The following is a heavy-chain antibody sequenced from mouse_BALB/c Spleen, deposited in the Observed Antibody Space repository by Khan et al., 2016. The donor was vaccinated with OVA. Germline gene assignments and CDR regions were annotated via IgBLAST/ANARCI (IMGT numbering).Heavy chain of an antibody. J-gene: IGHJ3*01. D-gene: IGHD1-1*02. CDR2: VYPFNDDT. CDR3: APVGRYYVSFAY. V-gene: IGHV1S136*01. CDR1: GYTFTSYV. Sequence: EVQLQQSGPELVKPGASVKMSCKASGYTFTSYVMHWVKQKPGLGLEWIGYVYPFNDDTKYNEKFKGKAKLTSDKSSNTAYLGLSSLTYEDSAVYSCAPVGRYYVSFAYWGQGTLVTVSA.